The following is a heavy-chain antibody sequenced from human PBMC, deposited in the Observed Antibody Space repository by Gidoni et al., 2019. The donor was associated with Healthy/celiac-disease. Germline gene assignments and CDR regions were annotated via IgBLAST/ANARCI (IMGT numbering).Heavy chain of an antibody. J-gene: IGHJ5*02. CDR2: IWYDGSNK. Sequence: QVQLVESGGGVVQPGGSLRLSCSPSGFTFSRHGMHWVRQAPGKGLEWVAVIWYDGSNKYYADSGKDRFTISRDNSKNTLYLQMNSLRAEDTAVYYCARDGSPDIAALNCFDPWGQGTLVTVSS. CDR3: ARDGSPDIAALNCFDP. V-gene: IGHV3-33*01. CDR1: GFTFSRHG. D-gene: IGHD6-13*01.